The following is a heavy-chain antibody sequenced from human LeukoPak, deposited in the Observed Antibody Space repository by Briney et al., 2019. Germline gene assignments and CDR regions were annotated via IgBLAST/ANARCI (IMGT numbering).Heavy chain of an antibody. CDR3: AKVRIPYTLRRSSYSDY. Sequence: GGSLRLSCAASGFTFSSYAMSWVRQAPGKGLEWVSAISGSGGSTYYADSVKGRFTISRDNSKNTLYLQMNSLRAKDTAVYYCAKVRIPYTLRRSSYSDYWGQGTLVTVSS. J-gene: IGHJ4*02. V-gene: IGHV3-23*01. D-gene: IGHD5/OR15-5a*01. CDR1: GFTFSSYA. CDR2: ISGSGGST.